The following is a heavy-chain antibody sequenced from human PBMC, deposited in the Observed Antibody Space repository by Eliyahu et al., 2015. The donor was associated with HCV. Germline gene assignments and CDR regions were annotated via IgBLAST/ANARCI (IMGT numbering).Heavy chain of an antibody. V-gene: IGHV3-15*02. CDR1: GFTFKTVW. J-gene: IGHJ4*02. D-gene: IGHD4-17*01. Sequence: DVQLVESGGTLVKPGGSLTLSCATSGFTFKTVWMSGVRQAPGKGXEWVGRMKSHIDGGTKDYAEPVKGRFSITRDDSINIVYLEMNSLKTEDTAVYYCTTVGSGDYVNYWGRGTLVTVSS. CDR3: TTVGSGDYVNY. CDR2: MKSHIDGGTK.